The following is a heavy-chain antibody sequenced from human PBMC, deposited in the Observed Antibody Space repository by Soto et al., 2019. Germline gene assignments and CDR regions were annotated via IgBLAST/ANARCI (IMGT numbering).Heavy chain of an antibody. CDR2: IYYRGNT. J-gene: IGHJ5*02. D-gene: IGHD5-18*01. V-gene: IGHV4-39*02. CDR3: ARDKAVGGYSKSYDGFGP. CDR1: GGSMSSSTYY. Sequence: QLQLQESGPGLVKPSETLSLTCTVSGGSMSSSTYYWGWVRQPPGKGLEWVGSIYYRGNTYYNPTLKSRVTISVDTSKNQLFLRLGSVTAADPAVYYCARDKAVGGYSKSYDGFGPWGQGTLVIVSS.